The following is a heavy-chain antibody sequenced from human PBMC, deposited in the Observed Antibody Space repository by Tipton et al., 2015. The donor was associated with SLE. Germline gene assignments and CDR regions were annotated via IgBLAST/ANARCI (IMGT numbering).Heavy chain of an antibody. V-gene: IGHV1-18*01. CDR2: ISAYSGIT. D-gene: IGHD6-19*01. CDR3: ARVDSGGWYSVDY. Sequence: QVQLVQSGAEVKKPGASVRVSCKASGYTFANYAVSWVRQAPGQGLEWMGWISAYSGITNYAQKLQGRVSMTTDSSTTTAYMDLMSLRSDDTAVYYCARVDSGGWYSVDYWGQGTLVTVSP. J-gene: IGHJ4*02. CDR1: GYTFANYA.